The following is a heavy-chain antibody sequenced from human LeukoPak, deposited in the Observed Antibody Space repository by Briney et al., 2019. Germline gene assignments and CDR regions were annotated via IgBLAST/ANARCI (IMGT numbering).Heavy chain of an antibody. CDR3: ARDVEYCGGGSCYAYDY. CDR1: GFTVSSNY. J-gene: IGHJ4*02. D-gene: IGHD2-15*01. V-gene: IGHV3-53*01. Sequence: PGGSLRLSCAASGFTVSSNYMSWVRQAPGKGLEWVSVIYSGGSTYYADSVKGRFTISRDNPKNTLYLQMNSLRAEDTAVYYCARDVEYCGGGSCYAYDYWGQGTLVTVSS. CDR2: IYSGGST.